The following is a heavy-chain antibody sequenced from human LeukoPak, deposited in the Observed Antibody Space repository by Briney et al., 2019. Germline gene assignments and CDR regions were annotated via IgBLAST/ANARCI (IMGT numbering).Heavy chain of an antibody. J-gene: IGHJ4*02. V-gene: IGHV4-34*01. Sequence: SETLSLTCAVYGGSFSGYYWSWIRQPPGKGLEWIGEINHGGSTNYNPSLKSRVTMSVDTSKNQFSLKLSSVTAADTAVYYCARDRYYYDSSGSNIFDYWGQGTLVTVSS. D-gene: IGHD3-22*01. CDR3: ARDRYYYDSSGSNIFDY. CDR1: GGSFSGYY. CDR2: INHGGST.